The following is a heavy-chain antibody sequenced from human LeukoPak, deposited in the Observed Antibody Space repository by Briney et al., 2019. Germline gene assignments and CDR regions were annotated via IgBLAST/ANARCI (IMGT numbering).Heavy chain of an antibody. V-gene: IGHV3-23*01. CDR2: ISGSDGST. J-gene: IGHJ4*02. Sequence: PGGSLRLSCAASGFTFSDYAMGWVRQAPGKGLEWVSSISGSDGSTYYAGSVKGRFTISRDNSNDMLYLQMSRLRAEDTAVYYCTKAGCTSTICYANCWGQGTLVTVSS. CDR1: GFTFSDYA. D-gene: IGHD2-2*01. CDR3: TKAGCTSTICYANC.